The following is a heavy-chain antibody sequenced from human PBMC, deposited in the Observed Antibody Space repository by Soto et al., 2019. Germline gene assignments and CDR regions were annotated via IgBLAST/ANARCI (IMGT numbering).Heavy chain of an antibody. D-gene: IGHD3-22*01. CDR2: VYYTGST. CDR3: ARGRTVRNYADDSSDYFYFFDY. CDR1: GDSISTFY. Sequence: SSETLSLTCTVSGDSISTFYWGWMRQSPGKELEWIGYVYYTGSTNYNPSLKSRVTISVDRSKNQFSLKLTSANAADTAVYYCARGRTVRNYADDSSDYFYFFDYWGQGTQVTVSS. V-gene: IGHV4-59*01. J-gene: IGHJ4*02.